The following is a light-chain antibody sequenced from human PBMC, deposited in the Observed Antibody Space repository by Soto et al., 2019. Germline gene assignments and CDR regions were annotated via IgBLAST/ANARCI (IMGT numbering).Light chain of an antibody. CDR3: QSYDSSRSPLYV. CDR2: ANN. J-gene: IGLJ1*01. V-gene: IGLV1-40*01. Sequence: QSVLTQPPSVSRAPGQRVSISCTGSSSNIGAGYDVHWYQHLPGTAPKLLIYANNNRPSGVPDRFSGSKSGTSASLAITGLQAEDEADYYGQSYDSSRSPLYVFGTGTKVTVL. CDR1: SSNIGAGYD.